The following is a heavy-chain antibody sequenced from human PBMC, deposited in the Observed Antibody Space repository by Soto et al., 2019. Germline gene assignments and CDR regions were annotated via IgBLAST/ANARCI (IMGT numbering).Heavy chain of an antibody. CDR3: ARGSGGSSWDAFDI. D-gene: IGHD2-15*01. CDR2: IYYSGST. CDR1: GGSISSYY. J-gene: IGHJ3*02. Sequence: SETLSLTCTVSGGSISSYYWSWIRQPPGKGLEWIGYIYYSGSTNYNPSLKSRVTISVDTSKNQFSLKLSSVTAADTAVYYCARGSGGSSWDAFDIWGRGTMVTVSS. V-gene: IGHV4-59*01.